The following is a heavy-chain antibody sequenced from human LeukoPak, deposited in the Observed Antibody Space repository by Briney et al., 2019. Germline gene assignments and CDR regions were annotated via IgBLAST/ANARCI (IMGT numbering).Heavy chain of an antibody. V-gene: IGHV3-9*01. CDR1: GFTFDDYA. CDR2: ISWNSGSI. CDR3: AKGGYGETYYFDY. Sequence: PGGSLRLSCAASGFTFDDYAMHWVRHAPGKGLEWVSGISWNSGSIGYADSVKGRFTISRDNAKNSLYLQMNSLRAEDTALYYCAKGGYGETYYFDYWGQGTLVTVSS. D-gene: IGHD4/OR15-4a*01. J-gene: IGHJ4*02.